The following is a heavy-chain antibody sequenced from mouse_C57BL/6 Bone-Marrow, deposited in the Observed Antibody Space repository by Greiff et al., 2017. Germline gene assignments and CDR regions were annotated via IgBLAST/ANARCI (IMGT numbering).Heavy chain of an antibody. CDR1: GYTFTSYG. CDR2: IYPKSGNT. CDR3: ARALLLFAY. J-gene: IGHJ3*01. D-gene: IGHD1-1*01. V-gene: IGHV1-81*01. Sequence: QVQLQQSGAELARPGASVKLSCKASGYTFTSYGIRWVKQRTGQGLEWIGEIYPKSGNTYSNETFKGKATLTADKSSSTAYLQLRSLTAEDSAVYFGARALLLFAYWGQGTLGTVSA.